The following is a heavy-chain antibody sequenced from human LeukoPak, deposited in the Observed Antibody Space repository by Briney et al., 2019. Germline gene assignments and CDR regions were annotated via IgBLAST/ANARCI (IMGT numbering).Heavy chain of an antibody. CDR2: IIPIFGTA. CDR3: AIRHYYDSSGYYLV. V-gene: IGHV1-69*05. D-gene: IGHD3-22*01. J-gene: IGHJ3*01. Sequence: ASVKVSCKASGGTFSSYAISWVRQAPGQGLEWMGGIIPIFGTANYAQKFQGRVTITTDESTSTAYMELSSLRSEDTAVYYCAIRHYYDSSGYYLVWGQGTMVTVSS. CDR1: GGTFSSYA.